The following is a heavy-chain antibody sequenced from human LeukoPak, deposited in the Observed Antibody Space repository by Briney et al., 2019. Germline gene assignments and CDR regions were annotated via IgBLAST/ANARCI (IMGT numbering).Heavy chain of an antibody. CDR1: GGSISSYY. CDR3: ARLDASGSYPDY. CDR2: IYYSGST. J-gene: IGHJ4*02. D-gene: IGHD3-10*01. V-gene: IGHV4-59*08. Sequence: SETLSLTCTVSGGSISSYYWSWIRQPPGKGLEWIGYIYYSGSTNYNPSLKSRVTISVETSKNQFSLKLSSVTAADTAVYYCARLDASGSYPDYWGQGTLVTVSS.